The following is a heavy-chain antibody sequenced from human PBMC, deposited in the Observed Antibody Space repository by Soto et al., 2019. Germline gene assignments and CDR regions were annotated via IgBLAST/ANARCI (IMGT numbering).Heavy chain of an antibody. CDR1: GGSISSGGYY. CDR3: ARVGYYDSSGRRDWYFEL. CDR2: IYYSGST. J-gene: IGHJ2*01. D-gene: IGHD3-22*01. V-gene: IGHV4-31*03. Sequence: QVQLQESGPGLVKPSQTLSLTCTVSGGSISSGGYYWSWIRQHPGKGLEWIGYIYYSGSTYYNPSLKRRVTIAVDTSKNQFSLKLSSVTAADTAVYYCARVGYYDSSGRRDWYFELWGRGTLVTVSS.